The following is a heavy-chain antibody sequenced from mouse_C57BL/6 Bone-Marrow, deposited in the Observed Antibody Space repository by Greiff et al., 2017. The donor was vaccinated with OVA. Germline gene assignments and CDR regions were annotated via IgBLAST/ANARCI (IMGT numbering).Heavy chain of an antibody. J-gene: IGHJ2*01. Sequence: VQLKESGGGLVKPGGSLKLSCAASGFTFSSYAMSWVRQTPEKRLEWVATISDGGSYTYYPDNVKGRFTISRDNAKNNLYLQMSHLKSEDTAMYYCARGGTGVDYWGQGTTLTVSS. V-gene: IGHV5-4*01. D-gene: IGHD4-1*01. CDR1: GFTFSSYA. CDR3: ARGGTGVDY. CDR2: ISDGGSYT.